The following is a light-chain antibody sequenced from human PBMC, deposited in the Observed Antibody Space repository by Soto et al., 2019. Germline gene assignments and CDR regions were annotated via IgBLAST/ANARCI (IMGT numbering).Light chain of an antibody. Sequence: DIQMTQSPSSVSASVGDRVTITCRASQGITSWLAWYQQKPGKAPKLLIYRASNLQSGVPSRFSGSGSGTDFPLTISGLQPADFATYYCQQTTTFPLTFGGGTMVEIK. CDR2: RAS. V-gene: IGKV1-12*01. CDR3: QQTTTFPLT. J-gene: IGKJ4*01. CDR1: QGITSW.